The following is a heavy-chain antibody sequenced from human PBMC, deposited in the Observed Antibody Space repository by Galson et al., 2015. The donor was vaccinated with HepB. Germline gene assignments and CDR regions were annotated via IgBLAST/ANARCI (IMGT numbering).Heavy chain of an antibody. CDR2: IKQDGSEK. V-gene: IGHV3-7*03. Sequence: LRLSCAASGFTFSSYWMSWVRQAPGKGLEWVANIKQDGSEKYYVDSVKGRFTISRDNAKNSLYLQMNSLRAEDTAVYYCARGVRSVVRREVSFGYISWGQGTLVTVSS. D-gene: IGHD2-2*01. CDR3: ARGVRSVVRREVSFGYIS. J-gene: IGHJ4*02. CDR1: GFTFSSYW.